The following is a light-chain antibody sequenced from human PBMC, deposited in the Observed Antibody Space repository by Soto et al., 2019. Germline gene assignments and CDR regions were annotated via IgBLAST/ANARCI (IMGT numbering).Light chain of an antibody. CDR1: SSDVDAHHS. CDR3: SSLTDTGTVM. Sequence: QSALTQPASVSGSPGQSFTIPCTGSSSDVDAHHSVSWYQQHPGKAPKLIIFDVSNRPSGVSNRFSGSKSGNTASLTISGLQPEDEADYYCSSLTDTGTVMFGGGTKLTVL. J-gene: IGLJ3*02. V-gene: IGLV2-14*03. CDR2: DVS.